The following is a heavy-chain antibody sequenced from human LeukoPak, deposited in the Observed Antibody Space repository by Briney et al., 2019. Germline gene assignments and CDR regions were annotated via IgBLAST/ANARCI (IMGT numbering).Heavy chain of an antibody. CDR3: ARGLSGTVTTSYY. CDR1: GGTFSSYA. J-gene: IGHJ4*02. V-gene: IGHV1-69*01. D-gene: IGHD4-17*01. Sequence: ASVKVSCKASGGTFSSYAISWVRQAPGQGLEWMGGIIPIFGTANYAQKFQGRVTITADESTSTAYMELSSLRSEDTAVYYCARGLSGTVTTSYYWGQGTLVTVSS. CDR2: IIPIFGTA.